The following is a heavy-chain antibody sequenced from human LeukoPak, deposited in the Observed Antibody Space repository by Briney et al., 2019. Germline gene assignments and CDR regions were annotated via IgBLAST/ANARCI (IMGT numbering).Heavy chain of an antibody. CDR2: IIEGGDVK. V-gene: IGHV3-7*01. CDR3: ARKTYYYDTSPAGWFDT. D-gene: IGHD3-22*01. CDR1: GFTFSAYW. Sequence: GESLRLSCAASGFTFSAYWMTWVRQAPGKGLAWVANIIEGGDVKYYVDSVKGRFTISRDNAKNSLYLQMNSLRVEDTAIYYCARKTYYYDTSPAGWFDTWGQGTLGTVSS. J-gene: IGHJ5*02.